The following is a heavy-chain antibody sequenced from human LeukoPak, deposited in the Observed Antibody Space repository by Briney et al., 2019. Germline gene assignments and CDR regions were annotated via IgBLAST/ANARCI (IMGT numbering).Heavy chain of an antibody. CDR1: GGSFSGYY. V-gene: IGHV4-34*01. CDR2: INHSGST. Sequence: SETLSLTCAVYGGSFSGYYWSWIRQPPGKGLEWIGEINHSGSTNYNPSLKSRVTISVDTSKNQFSLKVSSVTAADTAVYYCARVKDPGGYYYYYYMDIWGKGNTVTVSS. J-gene: IGHJ6*03. D-gene: IGHD3-16*01. CDR3: ARVKDPGGYYYYYYMDI.